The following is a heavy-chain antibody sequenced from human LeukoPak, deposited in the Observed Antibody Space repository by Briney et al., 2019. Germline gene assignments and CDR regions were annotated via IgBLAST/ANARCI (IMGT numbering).Heavy chain of an antibody. J-gene: IGHJ5*02. Sequence: PGGSLRLSCAASGFTFNNAWMNWVRQAPGKGLEWVSSISSSSSYIYYADSVKGRFTISRDNAKNSLYLQMNSLRAEDTAVYYCARDPSGSYWSWGQGTLVTVSS. V-gene: IGHV3-21*01. CDR2: ISSSSSYI. CDR3: ARDPSGSYWS. CDR1: GFTFNNAW. D-gene: IGHD1-26*01.